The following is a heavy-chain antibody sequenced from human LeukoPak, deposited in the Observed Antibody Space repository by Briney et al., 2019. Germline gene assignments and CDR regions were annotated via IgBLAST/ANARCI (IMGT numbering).Heavy chain of an antibody. CDR1: GGSISSGDYY. Sequence: SETLSLTCTVSGGSISSGDYYWSWIRQPPGKGLEWIGYIYYSGSTYYNPSLKSRVTISVDTSKNQFSLKLSSVTAADTAVYYCARDYYDSSGYDGYFDLWGRGTLVTVSS. J-gene: IGHJ2*01. D-gene: IGHD3-22*01. CDR3: ARDYYDSSGYDGYFDL. CDR2: IYYSGST. V-gene: IGHV4-30-4*01.